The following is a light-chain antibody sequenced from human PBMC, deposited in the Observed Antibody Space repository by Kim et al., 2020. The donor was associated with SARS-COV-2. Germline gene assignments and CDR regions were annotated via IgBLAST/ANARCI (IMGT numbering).Light chain of an antibody. CDR3: AAWDDSLNGYV. J-gene: IGLJ1*01. V-gene: IGLV1-44*01. Sequence: QSVLTQPPSASGTPGQRVAISCSGSSSNIGSRPVNWYQHLPGTAPKLLIYNNYQRPSGVPDRFSGSKSGTSASLAISGLQSEDEADYYCAAWDDSLNGYVFGTGTKVTVL. CDR1: SSNIGSRP. CDR2: NNY.